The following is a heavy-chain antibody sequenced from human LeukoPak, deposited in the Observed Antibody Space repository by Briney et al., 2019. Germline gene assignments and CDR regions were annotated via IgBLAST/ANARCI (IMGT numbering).Heavy chain of an antibody. CDR2: ISWNSGSI. J-gene: IGHJ6*03. Sequence: PGGSLRLSCAASGFTFDDYAMHWVRQAPGKGLEWVSGISWNSGSIGYADSVEGRFTISRDNAKNSLYLQMNSLRAEDTALYYCGRGNSWDYYMDVWGKGTTVTVSS. V-gene: IGHV3-9*01. CDR1: GFTFDDYA. D-gene: IGHD6-13*01. CDR3: GRGNSWDYYMDV.